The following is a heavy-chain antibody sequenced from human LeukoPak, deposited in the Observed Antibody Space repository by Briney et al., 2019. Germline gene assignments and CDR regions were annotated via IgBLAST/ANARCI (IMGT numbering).Heavy chain of an antibody. CDR3: ARDVNWIDGNWFDP. J-gene: IGHJ5*02. D-gene: IGHD1-1*01. CDR2: INPNSGGT. Sequence: ASVKVSCKASGYTFTGYYMHWVRQAPGQGLEWMGWINPNSGGTNYAQKFQGRVTMTRDTSISTAYMELSRLRSDDTAVYYCARDVNWIDGNWFDPWGQGTLVTVSS. V-gene: IGHV1-2*02. CDR1: GYTFTGYY.